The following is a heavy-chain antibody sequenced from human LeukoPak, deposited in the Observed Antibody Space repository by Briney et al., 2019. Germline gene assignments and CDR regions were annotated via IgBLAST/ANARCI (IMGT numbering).Heavy chain of an antibody. CDR1: GFTFSSYS. V-gene: IGHV3-21*01. Sequence: GGSLRLSCAASGFTFSSYSMNWVRQAPGKGLEWVSSISSSSSYIYYADSVKGRFTISRDNAKNSLYLQMNSLRAEDTAVYYCAREFDYGGKDYYYYMTSGAKGPRSPSP. D-gene: IGHD4-23*01. CDR2: ISSSSSYI. J-gene: IGHJ6*03. CDR3: AREFDYGGKDYYYYMTS.